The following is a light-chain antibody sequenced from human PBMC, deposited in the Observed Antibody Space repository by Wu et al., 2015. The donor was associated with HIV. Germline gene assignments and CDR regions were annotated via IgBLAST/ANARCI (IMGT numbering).Light chain of an antibody. Sequence: EIVMTQSPATLSVSPGERGTLSCRASQSVGSHLAWYQQKPGQAPRLLIYGASSRATGIPDRFSGSGSGTDFTLTISRLEPEDFAVYYCQQYGSSPLTFGGGTKVEIK. CDR2: GAS. J-gene: IGKJ4*01. V-gene: IGKV3-20*01. CDR3: QQYGSSPLT. CDR1: QSVGSH.